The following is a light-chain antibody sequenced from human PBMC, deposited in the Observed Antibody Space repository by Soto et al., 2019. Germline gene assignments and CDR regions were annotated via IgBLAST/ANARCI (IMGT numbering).Light chain of an antibody. J-gene: IGKJ2*01. CDR1: QSISSY. Sequence: EIQMTQSPSSLSASVGDRVTSTCRASQSISSYLNWYQLKPGKAPNLLIYAASSLQGGVPSRFSGSGSGTDFTLTISSLQPEDFATYYCQQSYSTPPTFGQGTNLEIK. V-gene: IGKV1-39*01. CDR2: AAS. CDR3: QQSYSTPPT.